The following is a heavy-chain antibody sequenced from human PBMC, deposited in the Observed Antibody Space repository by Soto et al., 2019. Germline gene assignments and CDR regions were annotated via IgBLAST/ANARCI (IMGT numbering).Heavy chain of an antibody. CDR1: GFTFSSYG. Sequence: GGSLRLSCAASGFTFSSYGMHWVRQAPGKGLEWVAVIWYDGSNKYYADSVKGRFTISRDNSKNTLYLQMNSLRAEDTAVYYCARDLGYCSSTSCYGAFSMDVWGQGTTVTVSS. CDR3: ARDLGYCSSTSCYGAFSMDV. D-gene: IGHD2-2*01. J-gene: IGHJ6*02. CDR2: IWYDGSNK. V-gene: IGHV3-33*01.